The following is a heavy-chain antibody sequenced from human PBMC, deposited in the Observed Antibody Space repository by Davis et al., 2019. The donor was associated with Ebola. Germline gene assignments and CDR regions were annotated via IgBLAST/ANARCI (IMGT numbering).Heavy chain of an antibody. Sequence: ASVKVSCKVFGYSLTDLSMHWVRQAPGKGLEWMGGFDPEYGETIYAQKFQGRVTMPEDTSADTAYMELSSLRSEDTAVYYCARDVGHCANGVCYPEDSRAFDIWGQGTMVTVSS. V-gene: IGHV1-24*01. CDR2: FDPEYGET. CDR1: GYSLTDLS. J-gene: IGHJ3*02. CDR3: ARDVGHCANGVCYPEDSRAFDI. D-gene: IGHD2-8*01.